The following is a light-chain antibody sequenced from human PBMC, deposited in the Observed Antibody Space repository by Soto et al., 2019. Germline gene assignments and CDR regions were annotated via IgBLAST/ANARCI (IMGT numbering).Light chain of an antibody. V-gene: IGKV4-1*01. CDR2: WAS. CDR1: QSVLYSSNNKTY. CDR3: QKYDSTPWT. Sequence: DIVMTQSPDSLAVSLGERATINCKSSQSVLYSSNNKTYLAWYQQKPGQPPKLLIYWASTRESGVPERFSGSGSGPDFTLAISSLQAEAVAVYYCQKYDSTPWTCGQGTKVEI. J-gene: IGKJ1*01.